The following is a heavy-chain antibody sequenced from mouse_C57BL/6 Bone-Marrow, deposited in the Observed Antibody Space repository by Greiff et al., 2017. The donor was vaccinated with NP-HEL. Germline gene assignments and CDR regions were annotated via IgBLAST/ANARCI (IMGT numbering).Heavy chain of an antibody. CDR3: ANYYGSSARAMDY. V-gene: IGHV1-64*01. Sequence: QVQLQQPGAELVKPGASVKLSCKASGYTFTSYWMHWVKQRPGQGLEWIGMIHPNSGSTNYNEKFKSKATLTVDKSSSTAYMQLSSLTSEDSAVYYCANYYGSSARAMDYWGQGTSVTVSS. D-gene: IGHD1-1*01. J-gene: IGHJ4*01. CDR2: IHPNSGST. CDR1: GYTFTSYW.